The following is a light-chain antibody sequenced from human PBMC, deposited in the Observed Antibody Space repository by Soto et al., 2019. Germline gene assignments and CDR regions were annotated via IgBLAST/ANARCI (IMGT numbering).Light chain of an antibody. Sequence: DVVLTQSPLSLPVTLGQPASMSCRSSQSLEYSDGNTFLNWFHQRPGQSPRRLIYQVSIRDSGVPDRFTGSGSGTDFTLRISRVEAEDVGLYFCMQGTHWPWTFGQGTKVEI. V-gene: IGKV2-30*01. J-gene: IGKJ1*01. CDR3: MQGTHWPWT. CDR1: QSLEYSDGNTF. CDR2: QVS.